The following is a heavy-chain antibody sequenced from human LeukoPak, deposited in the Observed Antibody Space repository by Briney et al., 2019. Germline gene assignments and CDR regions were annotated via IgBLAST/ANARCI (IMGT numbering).Heavy chain of an antibody. CDR3: ARDSGRSSTFDY. J-gene: IGHJ4*02. CDR2: ISYDGSNK. Sequence: GGSLRLSCAASGFTFSSYAMHWVRQAPGKGLEWVAVISYDGSNKYYADSVKGRFTISRDNSKNTLYLQMNNLRAEDTAVYYCARDSGRSSTFDYWGQGTLVTVSS. D-gene: IGHD1-26*01. V-gene: IGHV3-30-3*01. CDR1: GFTFSSYA.